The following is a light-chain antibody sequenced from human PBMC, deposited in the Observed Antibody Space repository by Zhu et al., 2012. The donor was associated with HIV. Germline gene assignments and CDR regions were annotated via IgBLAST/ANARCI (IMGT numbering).Light chain of an antibody. V-gene: IGKV3-20*01. Sequence: IVLTQSPGTLSLSPGERATLSCRASQSVSSIYFAWYQQKPGQAPRPLIYGVSSRATGIPDRFSGSGSGTDFTLTISRLEPEDFGVYYCEQYGSSPRTFGQGTKVEIK. CDR3: EQYGSSPRT. CDR2: GVS. J-gene: IGKJ1*01. CDR1: QSVSSIY.